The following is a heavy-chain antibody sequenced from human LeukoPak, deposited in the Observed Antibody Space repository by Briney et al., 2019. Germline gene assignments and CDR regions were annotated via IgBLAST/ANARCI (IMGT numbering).Heavy chain of an antibody. V-gene: IGHV4-59*01. Sequence: SQTLSLTCTVSGGSISSYYWSWIRQPPGKGLEWIGYIYYSGSTNYNPSLKSRVTISVDTSKNQFSLKLSSVTAADTAVYYCARVGSSTNGEIDYWGQGTLVTVSS. CDR2: IYYSGST. CDR1: GGSISSYY. J-gene: IGHJ4*02. D-gene: IGHD2-2*01. CDR3: ARVGSSTNGEIDY.